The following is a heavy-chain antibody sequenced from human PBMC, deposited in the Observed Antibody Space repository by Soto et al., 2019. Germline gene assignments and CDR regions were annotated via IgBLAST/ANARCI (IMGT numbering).Heavy chain of an antibody. V-gene: IGHV5-51*01. CDR2: IYPGDSDT. CDR3: AASIFYYGMDV. CDR1: GYTFTNYW. J-gene: IGHJ6*02. Sequence: GESLKISCKGFGYTFTNYWIGWVRQMPGKGPEWMGIIYPGDSDTKYNPSFQGQVTISADKSITTTYLQWSSLKASDTAIYNCAASIFYYGMDVWGQGTTVTVSS.